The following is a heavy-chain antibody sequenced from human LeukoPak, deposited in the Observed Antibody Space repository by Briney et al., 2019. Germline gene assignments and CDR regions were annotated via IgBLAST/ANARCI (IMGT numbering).Heavy chain of an antibody. Sequence: QPGGSLRLSCAASGFTFSSYAMHWVRQAPGKGLEWVAVISYDGSSKYYADSVKGRFTISRDNSKNTLYLQMNSLRAEDTAVYYCARSPRPRHITMIVVVIPDGVDYWGQGTLVTVSS. D-gene: IGHD3-22*01. J-gene: IGHJ4*02. CDR1: GFTFSSYA. CDR2: ISYDGSSK. V-gene: IGHV3-30-3*01. CDR3: ARSPRPRHITMIVVVIPDGVDY.